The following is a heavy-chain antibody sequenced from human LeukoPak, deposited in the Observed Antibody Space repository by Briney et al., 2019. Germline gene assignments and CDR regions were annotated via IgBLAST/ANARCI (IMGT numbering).Heavy chain of an antibody. D-gene: IGHD6-13*01. CDR3: LAAPGTGLDY. Sequence: GESLKISCKGSGYNFTTYWISWVRQMPGKGLVWMGRIDPSDSYTNYSPSFQGHVTISVDKSITTAYLQWSSLKASDTAIYYCLAAPGTGLDYWGQGTLVTVSS. J-gene: IGHJ4*02. CDR2: IDPSDSYT. CDR1: GYNFTTYW. V-gene: IGHV5-10-1*01.